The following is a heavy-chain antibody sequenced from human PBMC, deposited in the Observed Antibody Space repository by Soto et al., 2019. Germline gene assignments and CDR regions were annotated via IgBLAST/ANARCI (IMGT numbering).Heavy chain of an antibody. V-gene: IGHV4-30-4*01. CDR2: IYYSGST. Sequence: PSETLSLTCTVSGGSISSGDYYWSWIRQPPGKGLEWIGYIYYSGSTYYNPSLKSRVTISVDTSKNQFSLKLSSVTAADTAVYYCARGFKVENWFDPWGQGTLVTVSS. CDR1: GGSISSGDYY. CDR3: ARGFKVENWFDP. D-gene: IGHD2-15*01. J-gene: IGHJ5*02.